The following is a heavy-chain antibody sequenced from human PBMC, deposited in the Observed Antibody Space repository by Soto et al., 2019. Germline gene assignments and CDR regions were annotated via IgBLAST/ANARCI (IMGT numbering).Heavy chain of an antibody. CDR1: GFSLSTSGAG. V-gene: IGHV2-5*01. Sequence: QITLEESGPTLVNPTQTLTLTCTFSGFSLSTSGAGVGWIRQPAGKALEWLALISWKDDKRYNPGLKSRLSITKDTSKSQVVLTMTNVDPVDTATYFCAHCYGGNFYRWYFDFWGQGTLVTVSS. CDR3: AHCYGGNFYRWYFDF. J-gene: IGHJ4*02. CDR2: ISWKDDK. D-gene: IGHD4-17*01.